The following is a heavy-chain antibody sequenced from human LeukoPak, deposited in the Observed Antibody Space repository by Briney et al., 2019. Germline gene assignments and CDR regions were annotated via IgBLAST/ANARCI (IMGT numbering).Heavy chain of an antibody. D-gene: IGHD6-6*01. V-gene: IGHV4-39*07. J-gene: IGHJ3*02. CDR1: GGSISSSSYY. CDR3: ARVYSSSSGKNAFDI. CDR2: IYHSGST. Sequence: PSETLSLTCTVSGGSISSSSYYWGWIRQPPGKGLEWIGSIYHSGSTYYNPSLKSRVTISVDTSKNQFSLKLSSVTAADTAVYYCARVYSSSSGKNAFDIWGQGTMVTVSS.